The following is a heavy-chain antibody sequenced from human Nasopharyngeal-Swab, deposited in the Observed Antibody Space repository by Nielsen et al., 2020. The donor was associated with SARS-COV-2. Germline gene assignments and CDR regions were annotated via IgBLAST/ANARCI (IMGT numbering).Heavy chain of an antibody. J-gene: IGHJ6*03. CDR2: ISWSSGST. CDR3: AKDFYYMDV. V-gene: IGHV3-9*01. CDR1: GFTFDDYA. Sequence: GGSLRLSCAASGFTFDDYAMHWVRQAPGKGLEWVSGISWSSGSTGYADSVKGRFTISRDNAKNSLYLQMNSLRAEDTALYYCAKDFYYMDVWGKGTTVTVSS.